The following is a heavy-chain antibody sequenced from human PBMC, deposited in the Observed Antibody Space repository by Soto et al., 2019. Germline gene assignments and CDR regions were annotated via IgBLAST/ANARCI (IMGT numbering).Heavy chain of an antibody. CDR2: ISGSGDST. D-gene: IGHD6-19*01. CDR1: GFTFSSYG. J-gene: IGHJ6*02. CDR3: AKDKGSGWYGYYGMDV. V-gene: IGHV3-23*01. Sequence: GGSLRLSCAVSGFTFSSYGMSWVRQAPGKGLEWVSTISGSGDSTYYADSVKGRFTISRDNSKNTLYLQMNSLRAEDTAIYYCAKDKGSGWYGYYGMDVWGQGTTVTVSS.